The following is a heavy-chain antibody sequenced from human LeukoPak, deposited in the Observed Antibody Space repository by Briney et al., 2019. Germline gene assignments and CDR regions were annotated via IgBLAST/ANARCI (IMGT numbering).Heavy chain of an antibody. D-gene: IGHD3-9*01. Sequence: SETLSLTCTVSGDSISTSNSYWGWIRQPPGKGLEWIGSIYYSGNTYYNASLKSRVTISVDTSKNQFSLKLSSVTAADTAVYYCARDGSYDILTGYYVRLDYWGQGTLVTVSS. CDR2: IYYSGNT. CDR3: ARDGSYDILTGYYVRLDY. V-gene: IGHV4-39*07. J-gene: IGHJ4*02. CDR1: GDSISTSNSY.